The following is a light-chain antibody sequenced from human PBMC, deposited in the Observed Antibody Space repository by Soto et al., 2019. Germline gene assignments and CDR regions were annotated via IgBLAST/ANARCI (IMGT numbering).Light chain of an antibody. V-gene: IGKV3-15*01. CDR1: QSIDSN. CDR3: QQYNNWPPWT. CDR2: GAF. J-gene: IGKJ1*01. Sequence: ETVMTQSPATLSVSPGERATLSCRASQSIDSNLAWYQQKPGQAPRLLIYGAFTRATGIPARFSGSGSGTEFTLTISSLQSEDFAVSYCQQYNNWPPWTFGQGTKVEIK.